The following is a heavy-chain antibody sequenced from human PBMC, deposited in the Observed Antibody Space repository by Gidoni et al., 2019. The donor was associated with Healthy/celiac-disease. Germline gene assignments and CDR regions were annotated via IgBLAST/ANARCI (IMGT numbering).Heavy chain of an antibody. D-gene: IGHD6-13*01. V-gene: IGHV3-23*01. J-gene: IGHJ4*02. CDR2: ISGSGGST. CDR3: AKPPRGGIAAAGVLRYFDY. Sequence: EVQLLESGGGLVQPGGSLRLSCAASGFTFSSYAMSWVRQAPGKGLEWVSAISGSGGSTYYADSVKGRFTISRDNSKNTLYLQMNSLRAEDTAVYYCAKPPRGGIAAAGVLRYFDYWGQGTLVTVSS. CDR1: GFTFSSYA.